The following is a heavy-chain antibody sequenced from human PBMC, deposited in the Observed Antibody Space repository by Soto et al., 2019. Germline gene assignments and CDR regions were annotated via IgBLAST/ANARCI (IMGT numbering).Heavy chain of an antibody. D-gene: IGHD3-22*01. J-gene: IGHJ4*02. CDR2: IYYSGST. CDR1: GDSISSSSYS. CDR3: ASTNYYDTSGYIH. V-gene: IGHV4-39*01. Sequence: SETLSLTCTVSGDSISSSSYSWGWIPQPPGKGLEWIGSIYYSGSTYYNPSLKSRVTISVDTSKNQFSLKLSSVTAADTAVYYCASTNYYDTSGYIHWSQGTLVTVSS.